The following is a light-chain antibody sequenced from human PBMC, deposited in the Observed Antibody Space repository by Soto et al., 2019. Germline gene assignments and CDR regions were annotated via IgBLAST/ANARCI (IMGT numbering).Light chain of an antibody. CDR2: GAS. CDR3: QQYGSSVFT. CDR1: QSVSNSS. Sequence: EIVLTQSPGTLSLSPGERATLSCRASQSVSNSSLAWYQQKPGQAPRLLIYGASSRATGIPDRFSGSGSGTDFTLTISRLEPEDFAAYYCQQYGSSVFTFGPGTKVDIK. V-gene: IGKV3-20*01. J-gene: IGKJ3*01.